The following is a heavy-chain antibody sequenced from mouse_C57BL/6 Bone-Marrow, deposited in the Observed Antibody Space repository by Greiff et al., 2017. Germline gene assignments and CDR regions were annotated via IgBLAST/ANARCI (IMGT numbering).Heavy chain of an antibody. D-gene: IGHD1-1*01. CDR1: GYTFTDYY. V-gene: IGHV1-26*01. CDR3: ARRDGSSSPWFAY. J-gene: IGHJ3*01. Sequence: VQLQQSGPELVKPGASVKISCKASGYTFTDYYMNWVKQSHGKSLEWIGDINPNNGGTSYNQKFKGKATLTVDKSSSTAYMELRSLTSEDSAVYYCARRDGSSSPWFAYWGQGTLVTVSA. CDR2: INPNNGGT.